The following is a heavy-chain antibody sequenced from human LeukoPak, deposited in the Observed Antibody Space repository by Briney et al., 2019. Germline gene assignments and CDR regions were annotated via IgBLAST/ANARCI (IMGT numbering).Heavy chain of an antibody. CDR1: GFTFSSYE. D-gene: IGHD4-17*01. Sequence: GGSLRLSCAASGFTFSSYEMNWVRQAPGKGLEWVSYISSSGSTIYYADSVKGRFTISRDNAKNSLYLQMNSLRAEDTAVYYCARSFSLYGDYAYMPIGFCDYWGQGTLVTVSS. V-gene: IGHV3-48*03. CDR3: ARSFSLYGDYAYMPIGFCDY. J-gene: IGHJ4*02. CDR2: ISSSGSTI.